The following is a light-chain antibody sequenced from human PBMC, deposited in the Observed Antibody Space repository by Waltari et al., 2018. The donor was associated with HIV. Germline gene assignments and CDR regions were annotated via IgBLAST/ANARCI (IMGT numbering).Light chain of an antibody. V-gene: IGLV1-51*01. J-gene: IGLJ1*01. CDR3: GTWDSSLSAYV. Sequence: QSVLTQPPSVSAAPGQKVTVSCSGSRSNIGNNFFSWYQQLPGTAPRLLIYDNNKRPSGIPDRFSGSKSGTSATLGITGLQTGDEADYYCGTWDSSLSAYVFGTETKVTVL. CDR2: DNN. CDR1: RSNIGNNF.